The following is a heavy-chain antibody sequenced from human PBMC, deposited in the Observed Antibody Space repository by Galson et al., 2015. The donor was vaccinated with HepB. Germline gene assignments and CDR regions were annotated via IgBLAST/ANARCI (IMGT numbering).Heavy chain of an antibody. D-gene: IGHD3-3*01. J-gene: IGHJ4*02. CDR1: GGSISSGSYY. CDR2: IYTSGST. V-gene: IGHV4-61*02. Sequence: TLSLTCTVSGGSISSGSYYWSWIRQPAGKGLEWIGRIYTSGSTNYNPSLKSRVTMSVDTSKNQFSLKLSSVTAADTAVYYCARGVLDFWSDYSNGLYYFDYWGQGTLVTVSS. CDR3: ARGVLDFWSDYSNGLYYFDY.